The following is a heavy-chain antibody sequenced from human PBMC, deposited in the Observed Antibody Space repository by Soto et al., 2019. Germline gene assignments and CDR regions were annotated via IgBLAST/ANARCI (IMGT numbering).Heavy chain of an antibody. CDR3: AKGVFGYYDILTGHYSLES. J-gene: IGHJ1*01. CDR2: ISYDGSNT. V-gene: IGHV3-30*18. CDR1: GVSISGYG. Sequence: QVHLVESGGGLVQTGRSLRLSCAASGVSISGYGMHWVRQTPRKGLEWVTVISYDGSNTYYEDSVKGRFTNSRDNPSNPPYLQVTSLRTEDTSVYCGAKGVFGYYDILTGHYSLESWGPGTLVTVPS. D-gene: IGHD3-9*01.